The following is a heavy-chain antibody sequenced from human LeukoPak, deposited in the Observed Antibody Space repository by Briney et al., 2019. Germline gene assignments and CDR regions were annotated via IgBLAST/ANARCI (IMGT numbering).Heavy chain of an antibody. CDR2: INPNSGGT. V-gene: IGHV1-2*02. D-gene: IGHD3-3*01. Sequence: ASVKVSCKASGYTFTGYYMHWVRQAPGQGLEWMGWINPNSGGTNYAQKFQGRVTMTRDTSISTAYMELSSLRSDDTAVYYCAREGVVINRLRHYYMDVWGKGTTVTVSS. CDR3: AREGVVINRLRHYYMDV. J-gene: IGHJ6*03. CDR1: GYTFTGYY.